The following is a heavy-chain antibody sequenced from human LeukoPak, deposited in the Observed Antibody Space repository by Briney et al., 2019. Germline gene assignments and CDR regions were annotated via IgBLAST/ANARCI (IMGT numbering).Heavy chain of an antibody. Sequence: SETLSLTCTVSGGSISSYYWSWIRQPPGKGLEWLGYIYYSGSTNYNPSLKSRVTISVDTSKNQFSLKLSSVTAADTAVYYCARDGGRFLEWLYPRYGMDVWGQGTTVTVSS. CDR2: IYYSGST. CDR3: ARDGGRFLEWLYPRYGMDV. V-gene: IGHV4-59*01. J-gene: IGHJ6*02. CDR1: GGSISSYY. D-gene: IGHD3-3*01.